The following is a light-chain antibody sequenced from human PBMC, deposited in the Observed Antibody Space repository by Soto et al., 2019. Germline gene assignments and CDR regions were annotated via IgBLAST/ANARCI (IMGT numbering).Light chain of an antibody. CDR1: SSNIGSNY. J-gene: IGLJ2*01. Sequence: QSVLTQPPSTSGTPGQRVTISCSGSSSNIGSNYVYWSQHLPGTAPKLLIYSHNLRPSGVPDRFSGSPSGTSASLAISGLRSEDEADYYCAAWDDSLSGVVFGGGTKLTVL. CDR3: AAWDDSLSGVV. V-gene: IGLV1-47*02. CDR2: SHN.